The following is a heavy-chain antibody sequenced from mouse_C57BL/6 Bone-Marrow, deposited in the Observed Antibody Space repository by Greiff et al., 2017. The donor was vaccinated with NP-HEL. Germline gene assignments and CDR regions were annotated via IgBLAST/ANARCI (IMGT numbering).Heavy chain of an antibody. CDR1: GFTFSSYA. J-gene: IGHJ1*03. Sequence: EVKLVESGGGLVKPGGSLKLSCAASGFTFSSYAMSWVRQTPEKRLEWVATISDGGSSTYYPDNVKGRFTISRDNAKNNLYLQMSHLKSEDTAMYYCARPITTVVDWYFDVWGTGTTVTVSS. CDR2: ISDGGSST. D-gene: IGHD1-1*01. V-gene: IGHV5-4*03. CDR3: ARPITTVVDWYFDV.